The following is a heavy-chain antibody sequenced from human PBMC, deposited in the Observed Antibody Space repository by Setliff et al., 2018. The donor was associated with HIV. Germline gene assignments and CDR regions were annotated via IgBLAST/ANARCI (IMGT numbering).Heavy chain of an antibody. Sequence: ASVKVSCKASGYSFTSHTIHWVRQAPGQRLEWMGWINAGNGNTKYSQKLRGRVTFTRDTSASTAYMELSGLGFEDTAVYYCARLSSAAMWGGGAFDIWGQGTRVT. CDR1: GYSFTSHT. V-gene: IGHV1-3*01. J-gene: IGHJ3*02. D-gene: IGHD2-2*01. CDR3: ARLSSAAMWGGGAFDI. CDR2: INAGNGNT.